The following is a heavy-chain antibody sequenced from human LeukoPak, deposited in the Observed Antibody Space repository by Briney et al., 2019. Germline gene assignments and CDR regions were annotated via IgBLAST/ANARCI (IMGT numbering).Heavy chain of an antibody. Sequence: GSLRLSCAASGFTFSSYGMHWVRQAPGKGLEWVAFIRYDGSNKYYADSVKGRFTISRDNSKNTLYLQMNSLRAEDTAVYYCAKELARLYCSSTSCHSTFDYWGQGTLVTVSS. CDR3: AKELARLYCSSTSCHSTFDY. CDR2: IRYDGSNK. J-gene: IGHJ4*02. D-gene: IGHD2-2*01. V-gene: IGHV3-30*02. CDR1: GFTFSSYG.